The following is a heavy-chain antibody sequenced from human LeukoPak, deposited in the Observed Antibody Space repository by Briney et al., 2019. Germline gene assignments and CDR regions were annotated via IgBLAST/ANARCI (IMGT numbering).Heavy chain of an antibody. CDR3: ARAKYSGRQS. CDR2: IIPIFGTA. D-gene: IGHD1-26*01. J-gene: IGHJ5*02. V-gene: IGHV1-69*05. Sequence: SVKVSCKASGVTFSSYAISWGRQAPGQGLEWRGRIIPIFGTANYAQKFQGRVTISTDESTSTAYMELSSLRSEDTAVYYCARAKYSGRQSWGQGTLVTVSS. CDR1: GVTFSSYA.